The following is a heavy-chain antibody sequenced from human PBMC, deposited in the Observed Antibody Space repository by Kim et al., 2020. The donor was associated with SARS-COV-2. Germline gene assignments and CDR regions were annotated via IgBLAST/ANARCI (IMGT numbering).Heavy chain of an antibody. CDR2: ISHSGGST. Sequence: GGSLRLSCAASGFTFSNYAMSWVRQAPGKGLEWVSGISHSGGSTYYADSVKGRFTISRDNSKNTLYLQMHSLYYCAKDLETIFLSYSYYGLDVWGQGTTVTVSS. V-gene: IGHV3-23*01. J-gene: IGHJ6*02. CDR3: FLSYSYYGLDV. CDR1: GFTFSNYA. D-gene: IGHD3-3*01.